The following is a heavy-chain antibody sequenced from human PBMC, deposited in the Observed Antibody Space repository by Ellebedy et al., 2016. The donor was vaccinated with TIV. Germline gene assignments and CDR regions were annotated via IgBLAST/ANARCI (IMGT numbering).Heavy chain of an antibody. Sequence: GESLKISCAASGFMFSDYTMHWVRQAPGKGLEWVSSISSGSSYIYYADSVEGRFTISRDNAKNSLYLQMNSLRAEDTAVYYCARGRGFSSSSDCFDIWGQGTMVTVSS. V-gene: IGHV3-21*06. CDR3: ARGRGFSSSSDCFDI. CDR1: GFMFSDYT. CDR2: ISSGSSYI. J-gene: IGHJ3*02. D-gene: IGHD6-6*01.